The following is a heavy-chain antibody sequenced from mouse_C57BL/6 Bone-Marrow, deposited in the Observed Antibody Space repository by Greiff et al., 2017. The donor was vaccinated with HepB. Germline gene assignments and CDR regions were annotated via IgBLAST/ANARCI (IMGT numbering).Heavy chain of an antibody. CDR1: GFTFSDYG. CDR3: APYYRYFDV. J-gene: IGHJ1*03. Sequence: EVQRVESGGGLVKPGGSLKLSCAASGFTFSDYGMHWVRQAPEKGLEWVAYISSGSSTIYYADTVKGRFTISRDNAKNTRFLQMTSLRSEDTAMYYCAPYYRYFDVWGTGTTVTVSS. V-gene: IGHV5-17*01. CDR2: ISSGSSTI.